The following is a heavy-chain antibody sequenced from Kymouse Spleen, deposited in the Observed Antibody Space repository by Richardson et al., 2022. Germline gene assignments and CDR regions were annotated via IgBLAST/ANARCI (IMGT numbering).Heavy chain of an antibody. D-gene: IGHD4-23*01. CDR3: AREATVVTHFDY. V-gene: IGHV4-34*01. Sequence: QVQLQQWGAGLLKPSETLSLTCAVYGGSFSGYYWSWIRQPPGKGLEWIGEINHSGSTNYNPSLKSRVTISVDTSKNQFSLKLSSVTAADTAVYYCAREATVVTHFDYWGQGTLVTVSS. CDR1: GGSFSGYY. J-gene: IGHJ4*02. CDR2: INHSGST.